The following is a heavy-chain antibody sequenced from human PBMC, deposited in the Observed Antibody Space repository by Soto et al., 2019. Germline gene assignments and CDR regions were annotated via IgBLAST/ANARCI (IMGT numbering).Heavy chain of an antibody. V-gene: IGHV3-23*01. CDR3: AKDPVRDSSGYPECYFDY. CDR2: ISGSGGST. J-gene: IGHJ4*02. CDR1: GFTFSSYA. D-gene: IGHD6-19*01. Sequence: EVQLLESGGGLVQPGGSLRLSCAASGFTFSSYAMSWVRQAPGKGLEWVSAISGSGGSTYYADSVKGRFTISRDNSTNTLYMQMNSLRAEDTAVYYCAKDPVRDSSGYPECYFDYWGQGTLVTVSS.